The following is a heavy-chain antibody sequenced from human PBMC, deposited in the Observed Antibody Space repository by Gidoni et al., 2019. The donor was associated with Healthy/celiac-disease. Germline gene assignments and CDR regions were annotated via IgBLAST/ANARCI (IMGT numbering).Heavy chain of an antibody. J-gene: IGHJ6*03. CDR1: GYSFTSYW. CDR3: ARLEGSSQYYYYYYMDV. Sequence: EVQLVQSGAEVKKPGESLRISCKGSGYSFTSYWISWVRQMPGKGLEWMGRIDPSDSYTNYSPSFQGHVTISADKSISTAYLQWSSLKASDTAMYYCARLEGSSQYYYYYYMDVWGKGTTVTVSS. V-gene: IGHV5-10-1*03. D-gene: IGHD6-13*01. CDR2: IDPSDSYT.